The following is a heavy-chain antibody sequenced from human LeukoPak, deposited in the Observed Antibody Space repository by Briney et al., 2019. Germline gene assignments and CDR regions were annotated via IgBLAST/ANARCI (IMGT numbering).Heavy chain of an antibody. D-gene: IGHD5-18*01. V-gene: IGHV4-34*01. Sequence: PSETLSLTCAVYGGSFSGYYWSWIRQPPGKGLEWIGEINHSGSTNYNPSLKSRVTISVDTSKNQFSLKLSSVTVADTAVYYCARKGGRGYSYGYYGYWGQGTLVTVSS. CDR3: ARKGGRGYSYGYYGY. CDR1: GGSFSGYY. J-gene: IGHJ4*02. CDR2: INHSGST.